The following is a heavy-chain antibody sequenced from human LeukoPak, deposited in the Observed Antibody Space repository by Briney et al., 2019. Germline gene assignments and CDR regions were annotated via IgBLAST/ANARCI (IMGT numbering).Heavy chain of an antibody. CDR3: ARELAAGPGLFDY. J-gene: IGHJ4*02. D-gene: IGHD6-13*01. V-gene: IGHV3-33*01. CDR2: IWYDGSNK. Sequence: PGGSLRLSCAASGFTFSSYGMHWVRQAPGKGLEWVAVIWYDGSNKYYADSVKGRFTISRDNSKNTLYLQMNSLRAEDTAVYYCARELAAGPGLFDYWGQGTLVTVSS. CDR1: GFTFSSYG.